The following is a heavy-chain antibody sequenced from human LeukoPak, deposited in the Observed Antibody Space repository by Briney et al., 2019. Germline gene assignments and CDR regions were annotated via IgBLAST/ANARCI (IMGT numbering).Heavy chain of an antibody. Sequence: GGSLRLSCAASGFTFDTYSMSWVRQAPGKGLEWVSSISSSSSYIYYADSVKGRFTISRDNAKNSLYLQMNSLRAEDTAVYYCARDRDWGCSYCSYWGQGTLVTVSS. D-gene: IGHD7-27*01. CDR1: GFTFDTYS. CDR3: ARDRDWGCSYCSY. V-gene: IGHV3-21*01. J-gene: IGHJ4*02. CDR2: ISSSSSYI.